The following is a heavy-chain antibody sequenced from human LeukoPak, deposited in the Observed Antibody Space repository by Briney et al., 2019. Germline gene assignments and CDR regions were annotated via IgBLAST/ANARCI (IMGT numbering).Heavy chain of an antibody. Sequence: GGSLRLSCAASGFTFSTYAMHWVRQAPGKGLEWVSGISSSSSYIYYAGSVKGRFTISRDNAKNSLYLQMNSLRAEDTTVYYCAREDYGGNSPQDFDIWGQGTMVTVSP. J-gene: IGHJ3*02. V-gene: IGHV3-21*01. CDR1: GFTFSTYA. D-gene: IGHD4-23*01. CDR3: AREDYGGNSPQDFDI. CDR2: ISSSSSYI.